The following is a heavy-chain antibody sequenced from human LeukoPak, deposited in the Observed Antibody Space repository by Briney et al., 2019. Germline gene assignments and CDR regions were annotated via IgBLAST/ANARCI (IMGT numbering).Heavy chain of an antibody. CDR3: ATDLGLSREYVDTAIGNQSFDY. CDR2: FDPEDGET. J-gene: IGHJ4*02. D-gene: IGHD5-18*01. CDR1: GYTLTELS. Sequence: ASVKVSCKVSGYTLTELSMHWVRQAPGKGLEWMGGFDPEDGETIYAQKFQGRVTMTEDTSTDTAYMELSSLRSEDTAVYYCATDLGLSREYVDTAIGNQSFDYWGQGTLVTVSS. V-gene: IGHV1-24*01.